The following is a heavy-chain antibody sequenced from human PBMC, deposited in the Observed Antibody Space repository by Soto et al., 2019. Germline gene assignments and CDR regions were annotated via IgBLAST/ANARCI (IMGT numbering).Heavy chain of an antibody. J-gene: IGHJ3*02. Sequence: QVQLVQSGAEVKMPGASVKVSCKASGYTFINYGISWVRQAPGQGLEWMGWISAYNGNLNYAPKIQGRVTMTTDASTTTAYMERRSLRSDDTAVYYCVRDGISGAEPFDIWGLGTMVTVSS. CDR3: VRDGISGAEPFDI. CDR2: ISAYNGNL. V-gene: IGHV1-18*01. CDR1: GYTFINYG. D-gene: IGHD1-20*01.